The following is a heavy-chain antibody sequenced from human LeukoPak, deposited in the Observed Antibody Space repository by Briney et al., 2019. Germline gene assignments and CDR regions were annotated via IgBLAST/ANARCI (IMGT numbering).Heavy chain of an antibody. CDR1: GGSLSTHH. J-gene: IGHJ4*02. V-gene: IGHV4-59*11. CDR2: ISDSGST. CDR3: ARGYDSSAYYPFNY. Sequence: PSETLSLTCVVSGGSLSTHHWSWVRQSPGRGLEWIGYISDSGSTNYNPSLKSRVTISVDTSKNQFSLMLSSVTAADTAVYYCARGYDSSAYYPFNYWGQGTLVTVSS. D-gene: IGHD3-22*01.